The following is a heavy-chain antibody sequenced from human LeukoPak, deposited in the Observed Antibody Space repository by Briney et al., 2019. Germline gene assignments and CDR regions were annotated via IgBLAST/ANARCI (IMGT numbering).Heavy chain of an antibody. CDR2: LYTGGRT. V-gene: IGHV3-53*01. CDR3: AKGDVDIVATDPFDP. CDR1: GFTVRTDY. Sequence: PGGSLRLSCAASGFTVRTDYMSWVRQAPGKGLEWVSVLYTGGRTYYADSVRGRFTISRDNSKNTLYLQMNSLRAEDTAVYYCAKGDVDIVATDPFDPWGQGTLVTVSS. J-gene: IGHJ5*02. D-gene: IGHD5-12*01.